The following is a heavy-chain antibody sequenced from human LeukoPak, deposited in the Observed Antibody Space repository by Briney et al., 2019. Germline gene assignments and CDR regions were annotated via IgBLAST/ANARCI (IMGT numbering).Heavy chain of an antibody. V-gene: IGHV4-39*01. CDR1: GGSIYSSSYY. CDR3: ARRGGANWFDP. D-gene: IGHD3-10*01. Sequence: SETLSLTCTVSGGSIYSSSYYWGWIRQPPGKGLEWIGSIYYSGRTYYNPSLKSRVTISVDTSKNQFSLKLSSVTAADTAVYYCARRGGANWFDPWGQGTLVTVSS. J-gene: IGHJ5*02. CDR2: IYYSGRT.